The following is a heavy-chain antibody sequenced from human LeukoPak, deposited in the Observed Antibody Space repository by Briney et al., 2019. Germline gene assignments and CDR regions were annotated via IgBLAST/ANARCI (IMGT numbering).Heavy chain of an antibody. CDR3: AKFFRGYSYGSIRNYYDSSGYPGGFDY. CDR1: GFTFNSYG. V-gene: IGHV3-23*01. D-gene: IGHD3-22*01. CDR2: ISGSGGIT. J-gene: IGHJ4*02. Sequence: PGGSLRLSCAASGFTFNSYGMNWVRQAPGKGLEWVSIISGSGGITFYADSVKGRFTISRDNSRNTLYLQMNSLRAEDTAVYYCAKFFRGYSYGSIRNYYDSSGYPGGFDYWGQGTLVTVSS.